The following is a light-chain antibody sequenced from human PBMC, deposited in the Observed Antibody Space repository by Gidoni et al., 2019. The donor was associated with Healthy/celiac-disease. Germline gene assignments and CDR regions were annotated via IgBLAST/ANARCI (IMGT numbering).Light chain of an antibody. CDR1: SLRSYY. J-gene: IGLJ2*01. V-gene: IGLV3-19*01. CDR3: NSRDSSGNHLGV. Sequence: SSELTQDPAVSVALGQTVRITCQGDSLRSYYASWYQQKPGQAPVLVIYGKNNRPSGIPERFSGSSSENTASLTITGAQAEDEADYYCNSRDSSGNHLGVFGGGTKLTVL. CDR2: GKN.